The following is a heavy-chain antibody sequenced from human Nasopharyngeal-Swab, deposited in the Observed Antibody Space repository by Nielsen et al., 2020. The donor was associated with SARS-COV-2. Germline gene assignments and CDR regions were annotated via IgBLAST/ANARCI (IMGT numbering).Heavy chain of an antibody. CDR2: ISGSGGST. J-gene: IGHJ2*01. V-gene: IGHV3-23*01. D-gene: IGHD6-13*01. CDR3: AKVLGSSWYSNDWYFEL. Sequence: WIRQPPGKGLEWVSAISGSGGSTYYADSVKGRFTISRDNSKNTLYLQMNSLRAEDTAVYYCAKVLGSSWYSNDWYFELWGRGTLVTVSS.